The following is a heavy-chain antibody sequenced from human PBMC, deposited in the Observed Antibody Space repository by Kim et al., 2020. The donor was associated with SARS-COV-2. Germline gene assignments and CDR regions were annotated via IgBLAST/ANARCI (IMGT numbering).Heavy chain of an antibody. Sequence: GGSLRLSCAASGFTFSSYSMNWVRQAPGKGLEWVSSISSSSSYIYYADSVKGRFTISRDNAKNSLYLQMNSLRAEDTAVYYCARDHAATMIVTGDFDYWGQGTLGTVSS. V-gene: IGHV3-21*01. D-gene: IGHD3-22*01. J-gene: IGHJ4*02. CDR2: ISSSSSYI. CDR1: GFTFSSYS. CDR3: ARDHAATMIVTGDFDY.